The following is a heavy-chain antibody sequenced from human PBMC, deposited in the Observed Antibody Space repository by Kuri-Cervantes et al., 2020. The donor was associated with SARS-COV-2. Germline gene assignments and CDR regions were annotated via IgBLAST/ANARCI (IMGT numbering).Heavy chain of an antibody. D-gene: IGHD1-26*01. CDR1: GHTFSAFG. V-gene: IGHV3-33*05. Sequence: GGSLRLSCAASGHTFSAFGMHWVRQAPGKGLEWVAVISNDANKIYYADSVKGWLTISRDNSKNTVDPQMTSLGAEDTAVYYCARGAKVSFYYMDIWGNGTTVTVSS. J-gene: IGHJ6*03. CDR3: ARGAKVSFYYMDI. CDR2: ISNDANKI.